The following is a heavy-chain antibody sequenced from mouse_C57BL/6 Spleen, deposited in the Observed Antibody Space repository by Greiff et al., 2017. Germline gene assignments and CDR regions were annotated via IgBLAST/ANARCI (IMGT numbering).Heavy chain of an antibody. Sequence: QVQLQQPGAELVKPGASVKLSCKASGYTFTSYWMHWVKQRPGRGLEWIGRIDPNSGGTKYNEKFKSKATLTVDKPSSTAYMQLSSLTSEDSAVYIWAREPFHGYDGYAMDYWGQGTSVTVSS. D-gene: IGHD2-2*01. V-gene: IGHV1-72*01. CDR2: IDPNSGGT. CDR3: AREPFHGYDGYAMDY. J-gene: IGHJ4*01. CDR1: GYTFTSYW.